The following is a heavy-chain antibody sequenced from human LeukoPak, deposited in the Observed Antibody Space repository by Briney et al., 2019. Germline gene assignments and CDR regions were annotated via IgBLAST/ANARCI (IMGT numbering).Heavy chain of an antibody. Sequence: GSLRLSCAASGFTFSSYAMSWVRPAPGKGLEWVSAISGSGGSTYYADSVKGRFTISRDNSKNTLYLQMNSLRAEDTAVYYCAKAARKRITMIVVVITPDYFDYWGQGTLVTVSS. J-gene: IGHJ4*02. V-gene: IGHV3-23*01. CDR2: ISGSGGST. D-gene: IGHD3-22*01. CDR3: AKAARKRITMIVVVITPDYFDY. CDR1: GFTFSSYA.